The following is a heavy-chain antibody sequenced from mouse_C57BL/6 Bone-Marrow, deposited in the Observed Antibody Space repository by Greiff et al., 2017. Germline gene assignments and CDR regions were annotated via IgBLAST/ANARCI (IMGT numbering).Heavy chain of an antibody. CDR1: GYTFTGYW. V-gene: IGHV1-9*01. D-gene: IGHD1-1*01. CDR3: ARTNYYGSSYPHWYFDV. CDR2: ILPGGGST. J-gene: IGHJ1*03. Sequence: QVQLKESGAELMKPGASVKLSCKATGYTFTGYWIEWVKQRPGHGLEWIGEILPGGGSTNYNEKFKGKATFTAYTSSNTAYMQLSSLTTEDSAIYYCARTNYYGSSYPHWYFDVWGTGTTVTVSS.